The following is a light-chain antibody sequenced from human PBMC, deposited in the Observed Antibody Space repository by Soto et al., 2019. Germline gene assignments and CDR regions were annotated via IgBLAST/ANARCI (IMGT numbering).Light chain of an antibody. CDR3: QQSYNTPVT. J-gene: IGKJ3*01. CDR2: AAA. Sequence: DIQMTQSPSSLSASVGDRVTITCRASQNISSYLNWYQQKPGKAPKLLIYAAATFQSGVPSRFSGGGSGTDFTLTISSLQPEDFATYYCQQSYNTPVTFGPGTKVDIK. CDR1: QNISSY. V-gene: IGKV1-39*01.